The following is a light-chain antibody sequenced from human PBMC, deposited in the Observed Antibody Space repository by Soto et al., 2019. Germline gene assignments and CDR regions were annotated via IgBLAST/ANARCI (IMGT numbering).Light chain of an antibody. V-gene: IGLV1-44*01. Sequence: QSVLTQSPSASVTPGQRVSISCSGSSSNIGNNTVNWYQQFPETAPRLLIYTTNQRPSGVPDRFSGSKSGTSASLAISGLQSEDEADYYCAAWDDSLNGPVFGGGTKLTVL. CDR3: AAWDDSLNGPV. CDR1: SSNIGNNT. CDR2: TTN. J-gene: IGLJ3*02.